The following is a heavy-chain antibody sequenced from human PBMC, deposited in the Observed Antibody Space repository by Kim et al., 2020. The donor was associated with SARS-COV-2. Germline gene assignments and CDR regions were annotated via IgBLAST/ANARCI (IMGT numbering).Heavy chain of an antibody. CDR3: IRRRDCLDGICSGDYSEYGNY. D-gene: IGHD4-17*01. Sequence: GGSLRLSCAASGFIFSDSAVHWVRQASGTGLEWVARIRSKINSFATAYAGSVKGRFTVSRDESSNMAYLQVNSLNIEDTAVYYCIRRRDCLDGICSGDYSEYGNYWGQGTLVTVSS. CDR2: IRSKINSFAT. J-gene: IGHJ4*02. V-gene: IGHV3-73*01. CDR1: GFIFSDSA.